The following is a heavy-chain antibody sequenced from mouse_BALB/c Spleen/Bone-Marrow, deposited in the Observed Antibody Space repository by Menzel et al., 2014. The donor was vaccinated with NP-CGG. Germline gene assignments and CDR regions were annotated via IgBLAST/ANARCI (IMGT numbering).Heavy chain of an antibody. J-gene: IGHJ1*01. Sequence: EVQLVESGGGSVQPGGSLRLSCATSGFTFTDYYMSWVRQPPGKALEWLGFIRNKAKGYTTDYSASVKGRFTISRDNSQRILYLQMNTLRAEDSATYYCARDENVGIYWYFDVWGAGTTVIASS. CDR1: GFTFTDYY. CDR2: IRNKAKGYTT. CDR3: ARDENVGIYWYFDV. V-gene: IGHV7-3*02.